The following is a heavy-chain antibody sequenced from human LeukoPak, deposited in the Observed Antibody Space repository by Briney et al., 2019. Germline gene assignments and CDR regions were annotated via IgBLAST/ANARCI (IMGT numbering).Heavy chain of an antibody. CDR3: ARRYYDILTGPGAFDI. CDR1: GYSFTSYW. D-gene: IGHD3-9*01. Sequence: GESLKIPCKGSGYSFTSYWIGWVRQMPGKGLEWMGIIYPGDSDTRYSPSFQGQVTISADKSISTAYLQWSSLKASDTAMYYCARRYYDILTGPGAFDIWGQGTMVTVSS. V-gene: IGHV5-51*01. J-gene: IGHJ3*02. CDR2: IYPGDSDT.